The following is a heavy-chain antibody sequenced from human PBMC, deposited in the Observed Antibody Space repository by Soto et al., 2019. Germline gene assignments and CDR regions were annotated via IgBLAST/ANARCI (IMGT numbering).Heavy chain of an antibody. CDR1: GYSFTSYW. D-gene: IGHD1-1*01. V-gene: IGHV5-51*01. Sequence: PGESLKISCKGSGYSFTSYWIGWVRQMPGKGLEWMGIIYPGDSDTRYSPSFQGQVTISADKSISTAYLQWSSLKASDTAMYYCARQTGTTTHYLRPFDYWGQGTLVTVSS. J-gene: IGHJ4*02. CDR3: ARQTGTTTHYLRPFDY. CDR2: IYPGDSDT.